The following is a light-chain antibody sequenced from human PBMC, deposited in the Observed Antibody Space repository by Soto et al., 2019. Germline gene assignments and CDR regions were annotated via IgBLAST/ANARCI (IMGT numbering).Light chain of an antibody. V-gene: IGKV1-6*01. Sequence: AIQMTQSPSSLSASVGDRVTITCRASQDIRNDLGWYQHKPGKAPKHLIFAASNLQSGVPSRFRGGGSGTDFTLTISSLQPEDFAVYFCHQRYNWPRVTFGQGTQLEIK. CDR2: AAS. J-gene: IGKJ5*01. CDR1: QDIRND. CDR3: HQRYNWPRVT.